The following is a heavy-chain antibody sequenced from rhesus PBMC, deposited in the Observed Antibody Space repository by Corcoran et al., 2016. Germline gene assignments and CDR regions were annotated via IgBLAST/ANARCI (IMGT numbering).Heavy chain of an antibody. CDR1: GFNFGDYG. CDR2: ISSSSILT. J-gene: IGHJ4*01. D-gene: IGHD6-13*01. V-gene: IGHV3-183*01. Sequence: EVQLVESGGGLVQPGGSLRLSCAASGFNFGDYGMHWYRQAPGKGLECVSTISSSSILTYYTDSLEGRFTISGANAKNSLSLQMSSLRAEDTAVYYCTRSSSWSFDYWGQGVLVTVSS. CDR3: TRSSSWSFDY.